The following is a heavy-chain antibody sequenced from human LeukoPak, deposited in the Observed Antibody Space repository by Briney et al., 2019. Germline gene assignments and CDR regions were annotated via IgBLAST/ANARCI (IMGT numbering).Heavy chain of an antibody. CDR1: GGSISSSTYY. V-gene: IGHV4-39*01. D-gene: IGHD6-19*01. Sequence: PSETLSLTCTVSGGSISSSTYYWGWIRQPPGKGLEWIGSIYYTGSTYYNPSLKSRLVLSVDTSKNQFSLKLSSVTAADTAVYYCARPARVVAGTVDYWGQGTLVTVSS. CDR2: IYYTGST. J-gene: IGHJ4*02. CDR3: ARPARVVAGTVDY.